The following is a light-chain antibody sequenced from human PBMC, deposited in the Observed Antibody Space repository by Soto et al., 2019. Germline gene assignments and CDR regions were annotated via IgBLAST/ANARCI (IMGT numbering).Light chain of an antibody. CDR1: SSNIGAGYD. CDR2: GDN. CDR3: QSYDSSLSAWV. Sequence: QSVLTQPPSVSGAPGQRVTISCTGSSSNIGAGYDVHWYQQLPGTAPKLLIYGDNNRPSGVPDRFSGSKSGTSASLAITGLQDEDEADYYCQSYDSSLSAWVFGGGTKLTVL. V-gene: IGLV1-40*01. J-gene: IGLJ3*02.